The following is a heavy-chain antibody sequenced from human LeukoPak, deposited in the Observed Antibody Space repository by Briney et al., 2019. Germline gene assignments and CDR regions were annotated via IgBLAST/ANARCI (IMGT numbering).Heavy chain of an antibody. Sequence: GGSLRLSCAASGFTFSSYGMHWVRQAPGKGLEWVAAIWYDGSIQYYADSVKGRFTIARDNSKNTLYLQMDGLRAEDTAVYYCARAGYCSGGSCDGSDYWGQGTLASLSS. CDR3: ARAGYCSGGSCDGSDY. J-gene: IGHJ4*02. CDR2: IWYDGSIQ. V-gene: IGHV3-33*01. D-gene: IGHD2-15*01. CDR1: GFTFSSYG.